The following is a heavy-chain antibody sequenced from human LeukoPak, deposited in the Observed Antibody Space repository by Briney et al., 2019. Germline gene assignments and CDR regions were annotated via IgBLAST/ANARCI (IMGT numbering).Heavy chain of an antibody. V-gene: IGHV1-8*03. Sequence: ASVKVSCKASGYTFTSYDINWVRQATGRGLEWMGWMNPNSGNTGYAQKFQGRVTITRNTSISTAYMELSSLRSEDTAVYYCARRGCGGDCYSNYYYYYYMDVWGKGTTVTVSS. CDR3: ARRGCGGDCYSNYYYYYYMDV. CDR1: GYTFTSYD. D-gene: IGHD2-21*02. CDR2: MNPNSGNT. J-gene: IGHJ6*03.